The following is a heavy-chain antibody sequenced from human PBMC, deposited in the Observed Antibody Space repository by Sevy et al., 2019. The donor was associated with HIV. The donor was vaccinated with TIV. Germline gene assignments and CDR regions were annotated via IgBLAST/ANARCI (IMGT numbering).Heavy chain of an antibody. CDR2: ISYDGSNK. Sequence: GGSLRLSCAASGFTFSSYGMRWVRQAPGKGLEWVAVISYDGSNKYYADSVKGRFTISRDNSKNTLYLQMNSLRAEETAVYYCAKEVGYCSGGSGYGAGVVDYWGQGTLVTVSS. V-gene: IGHV3-30*18. J-gene: IGHJ4*02. D-gene: IGHD2-15*01. CDR1: GFTFSSYG. CDR3: AKEVGYCSGGSGYGAGVVDY.